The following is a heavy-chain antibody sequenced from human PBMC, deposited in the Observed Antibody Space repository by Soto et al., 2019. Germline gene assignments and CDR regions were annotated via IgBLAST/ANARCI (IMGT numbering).Heavy chain of an antibody. CDR2: INAGNGNT. D-gene: IGHD3-22*01. CDR3: ARGSGYYYWDDY. J-gene: IGHJ4*02. Sequence: QVQLVQSGAEEKKPGASVKVSCKASGYTFTSYAMHWVRQAPGQRLEWMGWINAGNGNTKYSQQSQGRVTINRDTSASTAYMELSSLRSEDTAVYYCARGSGYYYWDDYWGQGTLVTVSS. CDR1: GYTFTSYA. V-gene: IGHV1-3*05.